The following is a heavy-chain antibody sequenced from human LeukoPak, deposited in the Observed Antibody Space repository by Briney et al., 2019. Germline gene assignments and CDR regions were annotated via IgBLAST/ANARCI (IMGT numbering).Heavy chain of an antibody. CDR1: GYPISSGYY. CDR2: ICHSGTT. J-gene: IGHJ3*01. CDR3: ARGETTAADRREGDAFDV. Sequence: SETLSLTCAVSGYPISSGYYWGWIRQPPGKGLEWIGSICHSGTTYSNPSLKSRVTMSVNTSKNQFSLKLSSVTAADTAVYYCARGETTAADRREGDAFDVWGQGTIVTVSS. D-gene: IGHD4-11*01. V-gene: IGHV4-38-2*01.